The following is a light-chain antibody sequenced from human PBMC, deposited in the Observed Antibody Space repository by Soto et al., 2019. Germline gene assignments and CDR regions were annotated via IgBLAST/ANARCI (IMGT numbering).Light chain of an antibody. CDR2: WAS. CDR3: QQYYSNPST. V-gene: IGKV4-1*01. J-gene: IGKJ5*01. Sequence: DIVMTQSPDSLAVSLGERATINCLCSQSVFYSSNNKNYLAWYQQKPGQPPKLLIYWASTRESGVPDRFSGSGSETDFTLTISSLQAEDVAVYYCQQYYSNPSTFGQGTRLEIK. CDR1: QSVFYSSNNKNY.